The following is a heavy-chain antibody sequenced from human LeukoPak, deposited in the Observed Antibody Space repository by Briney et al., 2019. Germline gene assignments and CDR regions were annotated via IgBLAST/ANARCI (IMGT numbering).Heavy chain of an antibody. D-gene: IGHD6-13*01. CDR2: INPNSGGT. Sequence: ASVKVSCKASGYTFTGYYIHWVRQAPGQGLEWMGWINPNSGGTNYAQKFQGRVTMTRGTSINTAYMELSRLRSDDTAVFYCARERIAAAGTPTDYWGQGTLVTVSS. CDR3: ARERIAAAGTPTDY. V-gene: IGHV1-2*02. CDR1: GYTFTGYY. J-gene: IGHJ4*02.